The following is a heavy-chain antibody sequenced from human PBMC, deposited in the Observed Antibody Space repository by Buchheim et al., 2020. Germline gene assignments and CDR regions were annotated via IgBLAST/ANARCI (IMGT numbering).Heavy chain of an antibody. Sequence: EVQLVDSGGGLVQPGGSLRVSCAASGFAFRNYDMNWVRQAPGQGLEWVSYISSGGNSKYYADSVKGRFTVARDNAKNSLPLQMNSLRVDDTGVYYCVSSSGSYYYGLDVWGQGTT. CDR2: ISSGGNSK. J-gene: IGHJ6*02. D-gene: IGHD3-16*01. CDR1: GFAFRNYD. V-gene: IGHV3-48*03. CDR3: VSSSGSYYYGLDV.